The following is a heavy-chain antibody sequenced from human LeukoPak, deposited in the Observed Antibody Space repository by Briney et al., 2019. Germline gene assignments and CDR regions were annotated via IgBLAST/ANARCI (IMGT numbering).Heavy chain of an antibody. D-gene: IGHD2-15*01. CDR3: AKGYCSGASCQEEY. J-gene: IGHJ4*02. Sequence: GRSLRLSCAASGFRFEEYAMHWVRHAPGKGLEWVSGVSWNRGRIGYAGSVKGRFTISRDNAKNSLYLQMNSLRAEDTALYYCAKGYCSGASCQEEYWGQGTLVTVSS. CDR2: VSWNRGRI. V-gene: IGHV3-9*01. CDR1: GFRFEEYA.